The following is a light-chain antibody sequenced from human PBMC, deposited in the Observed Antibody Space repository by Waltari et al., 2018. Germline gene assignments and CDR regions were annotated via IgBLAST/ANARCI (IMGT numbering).Light chain of an antibody. Sequence: QTVLTQPPSVSGTPGQRVTISCSGSSFNIGGNYSYWFHQRPGTAPKLLVYRNEGRPTGVPEVTTGSKSGTSASRANSGLRSEDEAHYYCAAWEDSLSASLFGGGTKLNVL. J-gene: IGLJ3*02. CDR1: SFNIGGNY. CDR3: AAWEDSLSASL. V-gene: IGLV1-47*01. CDR2: RNE.